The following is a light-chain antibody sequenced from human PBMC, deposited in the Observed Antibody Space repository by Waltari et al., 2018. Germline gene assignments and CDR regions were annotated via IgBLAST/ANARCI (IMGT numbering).Light chain of an antibody. J-gene: IGKJ1*01. CDR2: KAS. CDR1: QSISHW. V-gene: IGKV1-5*03. CDR3: QQYNSHWT. Sequence: DIQMTQSPSTLSASVGERVPITCQASQSISHWLAWYQQKPGKAPTLLIYKASSLESGVPSRFSGSGSGTEFTLTISSLQPDDFATYYCQQYNSHWTFGQGTKVEIK.